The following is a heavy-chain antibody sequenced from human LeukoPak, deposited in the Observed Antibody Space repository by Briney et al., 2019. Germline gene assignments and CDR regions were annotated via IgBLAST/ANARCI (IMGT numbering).Heavy chain of an antibody. D-gene: IGHD6-13*01. Sequence: SETLSLTCTVSGGPSSSYSWSWIRQPPGKGLEWIGNIFDTGSSNYNPSLKSRVTITVDTSKNQFSLKLTSVTAADTAVYFCARGFSAAAQLDYWGQGTLVTVSS. CDR1: GGPSSSYS. V-gene: IGHV4-59*01. CDR3: ARGFSAAAQLDY. J-gene: IGHJ4*02. CDR2: IFDTGSS.